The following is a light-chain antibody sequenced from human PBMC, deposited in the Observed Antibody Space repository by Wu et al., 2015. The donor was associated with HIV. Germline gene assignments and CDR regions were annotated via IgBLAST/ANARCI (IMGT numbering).Light chain of an antibody. J-gene: IGKJ1*01. CDR2: KAS. Sequence: GDRVTITCRASQSISTWLAWYQQKPGKAPKLLIYKASSLQSGVPSRFSGSGSGTEFTLTITSLQPDDFATYYCQQYSFYRTFGQGTKVEIK. CDR3: QQYSFYRT. V-gene: IGKV1-5*03. CDR1: QSISTW.